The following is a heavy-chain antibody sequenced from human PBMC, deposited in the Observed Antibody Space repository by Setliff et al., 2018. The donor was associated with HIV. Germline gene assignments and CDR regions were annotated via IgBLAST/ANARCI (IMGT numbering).Heavy chain of an antibody. CDR2: INGGNAIT. V-gene: IGHV1-3*01. J-gene: IGHJ3*02. CDR3: ARDWTVVSDFAFDI. D-gene: IGHD2-2*01. CDR1: GGTFSSYA. Sequence: ASVKVSCKAYGGTFSSYAITWVRQAPGQGLECMGWINGGNAITKFSQKFQGRVTFTRDTSASTACMELSSLRSEDTAVYYCARDWTVVSDFAFDIWGQGTMVTVSS.